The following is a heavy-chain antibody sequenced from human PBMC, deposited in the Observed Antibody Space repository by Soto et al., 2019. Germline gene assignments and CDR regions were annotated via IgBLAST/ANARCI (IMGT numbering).Heavy chain of an antibody. J-gene: IGHJ5*02. Sequence: SETLSLTCAVYGGSFSGYYWSWIRQPPGKGLEWIGEINHSGSTNYNPSLKSRVTISVDTSKNQFSLKLSSVTAADTAVYYCARGLGMVRGVIIKEPYNWFDPSGQGTLVIVST. CDR2: INHSGST. CDR3: ARGLGMVRGVIIKEPYNWFDP. V-gene: IGHV4-34*01. D-gene: IGHD3-10*01. CDR1: GGSFSGYY.